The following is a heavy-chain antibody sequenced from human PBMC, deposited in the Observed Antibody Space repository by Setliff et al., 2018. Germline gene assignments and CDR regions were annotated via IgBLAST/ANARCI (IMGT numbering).Heavy chain of an antibody. Sequence: ASVKVSCKASGYIFTGYYMHWVRQAPVQGLEWMGRISPHTGGTNSAQKFQGRVTMTRDTSVSTAYMELSSLRSEDTAVYYCATVPNVLRFLEWLRHEYYFDYWGQGTLVTVSS. CDR2: ISPHTGGT. CDR1: GYIFTGYY. D-gene: IGHD3-3*01. V-gene: IGHV1-2*06. CDR3: ATVPNVLRFLEWLRHEYYFDY. J-gene: IGHJ4*02.